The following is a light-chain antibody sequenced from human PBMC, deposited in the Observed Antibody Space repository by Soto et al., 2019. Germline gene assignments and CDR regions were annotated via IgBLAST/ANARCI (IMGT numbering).Light chain of an antibody. CDR2: SND. CDR3: VTWDDSLNGVV. V-gene: IGLV1-44*01. CDR1: SSNIGTNT. Sequence: QPVLTQPPSASGTPGQRVSISCSGGSSNIGTNTVNWYQHLPGTAPKLLIFSNDERPSGVPDRFSGSKSGTSASLAISGLQSDDEADYYCVTWDDSLNGVVFGGGTQLTVL. J-gene: IGLJ2*01.